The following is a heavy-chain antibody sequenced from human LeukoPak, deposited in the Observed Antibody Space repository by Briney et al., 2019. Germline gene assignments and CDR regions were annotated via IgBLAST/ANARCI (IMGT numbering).Heavy chain of an antibody. CDR2: ISNNGGST. V-gene: IGHV3-64*01. Sequence: PGGSLRLSCAASGFTFSTYAMYWVRQAPGKGLEYVSGISNNGGSTYYANSVKGRFTISRDNSKNTLYLQMGSLRAEDMAVYYCGRAGYGDYPYFDYWGQGTLVTVSS. J-gene: IGHJ4*02. CDR3: GRAGYGDYPYFDY. CDR1: GFTFSTYA. D-gene: IGHD4-17*01.